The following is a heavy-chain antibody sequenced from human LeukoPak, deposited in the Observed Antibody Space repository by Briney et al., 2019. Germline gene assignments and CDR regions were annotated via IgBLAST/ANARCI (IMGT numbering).Heavy chain of an antibody. Sequence: GETLKISCKGSGYSFTSYWIGWVRQMPGKGLEWMGIIYPGDSDTRYSPSFQGQVTISADKSISTAYLQWSSLKASDTAMYYCARLSGDSSGSDAFDIWGQGTMVTVSS. CDR1: GYSFTSYW. J-gene: IGHJ3*02. CDR3: ARLSGDSSGSDAFDI. CDR2: IYPGDSDT. V-gene: IGHV5-51*01. D-gene: IGHD3-22*01.